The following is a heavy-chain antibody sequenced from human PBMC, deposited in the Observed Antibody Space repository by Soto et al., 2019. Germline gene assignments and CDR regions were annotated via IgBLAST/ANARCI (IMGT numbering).Heavy chain of an antibody. V-gene: IGHV4-30-4*01. D-gene: IGHD3-22*01. CDR2: IYYSGST. CDR3: ASTSYFENSGGAY. J-gene: IGHJ4*02. Sequence: SLTCTVSGGSISSDNYYWSWIRQPPGKGLEWIGYIYYSGSTYYNPSLKSRVIISIDTSKNQFSLKLSSVTAADTAVYYCASTSYFENSGGAYCGQGTLVTVSA. CDR1: GGSISSDNYY.